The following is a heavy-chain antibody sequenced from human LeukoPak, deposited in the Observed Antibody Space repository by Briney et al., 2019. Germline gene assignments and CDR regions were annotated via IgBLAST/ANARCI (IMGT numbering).Heavy chain of an antibody. D-gene: IGHD5-18*01. V-gene: IGHV4-34*01. Sequence: SETLSLICAVYGGSFSGYYWSWIRQPPGKGLEWIGEINHSGSTNYNPSLKSRVTMSLDTSKNQFSLKLSSVTAADTAVYYCASGYSYGFDYWGQGTLVTVSS. CDR1: GGSFSGYY. J-gene: IGHJ4*02. CDR3: ASGYSYGFDY. CDR2: INHSGST.